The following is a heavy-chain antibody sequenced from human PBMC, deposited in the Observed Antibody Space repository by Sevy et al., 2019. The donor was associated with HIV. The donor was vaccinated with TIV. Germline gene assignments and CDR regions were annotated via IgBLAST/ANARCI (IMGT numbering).Heavy chain of an antibody. D-gene: IGHD2-8*02. CDR2: IRYDGSNE. CDR1: GFTFSNHG. V-gene: IGHV3-30*02. J-gene: IGHJ3*02. Sequence: GGSLRLSCAASGFTFSNHGMHWVRQAPGKGLEWVAFIRYDGSNEYYGDSVKGRFTISRDNSKDTLYLQMNSLRPEDTAVYFCAKDRKVLLVVYAIPFDVFDIWGHRTMVTDSS. CDR3: AKDRKVLLVVYAIPFDVFDI.